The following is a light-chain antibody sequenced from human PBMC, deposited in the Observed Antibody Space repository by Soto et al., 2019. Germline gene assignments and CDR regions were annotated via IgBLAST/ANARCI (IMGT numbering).Light chain of an antibody. CDR3: CSYAGDKTYV. Sequence: QSSLTQPASVSETPGRSITIACKVTGSDVRTYNLVSWYQQHPGKVPKLIIYEASKRPSGVSNRFSGSQPGNTASLTVSGLQAEDEADYYCCSYAGDKTYVFGSGTKVTV. V-gene: IGLV2-23*01. J-gene: IGLJ1*01. CDR2: EAS. CDR1: GSDVRTYNL.